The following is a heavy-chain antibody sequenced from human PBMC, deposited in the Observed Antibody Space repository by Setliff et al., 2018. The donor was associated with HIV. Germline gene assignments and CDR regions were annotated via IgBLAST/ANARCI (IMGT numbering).Heavy chain of an antibody. CDR1: GYSISSGYY. CDR3: ARRGAYGYDYFDY. J-gene: IGHJ4*02. D-gene: IGHD5-12*01. Sequence: SETLSLTCAVSGYSISSGYYWCWIRQPPGKGLEWIGSIFHSASTTYNPSLKSRVTISIDTSKNQFSLKLTSVTAADTAVYYCARRGAYGYDYFDYWGPGTLVTVSS. V-gene: IGHV4-38-2*01. CDR2: IFHSAST.